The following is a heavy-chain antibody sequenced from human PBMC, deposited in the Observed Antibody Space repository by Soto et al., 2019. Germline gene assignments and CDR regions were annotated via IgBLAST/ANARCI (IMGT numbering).Heavy chain of an antibody. CDR1: GGSFSNYA. Sequence: QVQLVQSGAEVKKPGSSVKVSCKASGGSFSNYAINWVRQAPGQGLEWMVGIIPIFGTPKYAQKFQGRVTITADESTSTGYMELSSLRSEDTAVYYCARSEAYCGGDCYPQASYYYYGMDVWGQGATVTVSS. CDR2: IIPIFGTP. CDR3: ARSEAYCGGDCYPQASYYYYGMDV. D-gene: IGHD2-21*02. J-gene: IGHJ6*02. V-gene: IGHV1-69*12.